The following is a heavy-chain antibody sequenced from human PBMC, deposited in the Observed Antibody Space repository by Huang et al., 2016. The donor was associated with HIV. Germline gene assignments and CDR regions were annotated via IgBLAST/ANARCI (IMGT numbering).Heavy chain of an antibody. Sequence: EVQLVESGGGLVQPGGSLRLSCEASGFTFSSYSLNLVSQGPWSGLELFSYIMSSISTLYYSASVTCRFTISRDNAKNSLYLQMNSLRDEDTAVYYCARDLGGSGWWSYYYGMDVWGQGTTVTVSS. CDR1: GFTFSSYS. V-gene: IGHV3-48*02. CDR3: ARDLGGSGWWSYYYGMDV. D-gene: IGHD6-19*01. J-gene: IGHJ6*02. CDR2: IMSSISTL.